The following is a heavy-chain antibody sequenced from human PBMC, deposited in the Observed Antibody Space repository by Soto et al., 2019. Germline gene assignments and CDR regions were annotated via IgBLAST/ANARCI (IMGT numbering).Heavy chain of an antibody. CDR1: GYAYTRTG. J-gene: IGHJ4*02. D-gene: IGHD6-13*01. Sequence: SVKVTCKDSGYAYTRTGISWVRQAPGQRLEWMGWISTYNGDTNYAQTFQGRVTMTTDTSTSTVYMELRSLRSDDTAVYYCARDGGTRIAAAGPPSPEFDYRGQGTPVTVSS. V-gene: IGHV1-18*01. CDR2: ISTYNGDT. CDR3: ARDGGTRIAAAGPPSPEFDY.